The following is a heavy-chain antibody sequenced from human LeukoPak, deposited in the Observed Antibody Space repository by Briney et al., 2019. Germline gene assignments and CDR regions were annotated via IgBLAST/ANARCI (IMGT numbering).Heavy chain of an antibody. V-gene: IGHV7-4-1*02. CDR1: GYTFTSYA. Sequence: GASVKVSCKASGYTFTSYAMNWVRQAPGQGLEWMGWINTNTGNPTYAQGFTGRFVLSLDTSVSTAYLQISSLKAEDTAVYYCARDHVKLGSNFHPFGAFDMWGQGTMVTVSS. CDR3: ARDHVKLGSNFHPFGAFDM. J-gene: IGHJ3*02. D-gene: IGHD7-27*01. CDR2: INTNTGNP.